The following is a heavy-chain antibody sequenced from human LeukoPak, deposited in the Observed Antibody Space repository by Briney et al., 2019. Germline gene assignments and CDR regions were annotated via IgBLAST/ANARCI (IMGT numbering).Heavy chain of an antibody. D-gene: IGHD1-26*01. CDR2: INAGNGNT. J-gene: IGHJ4*02. Sequence: ASVKVSCKASGYSFTSYAMHWVRQAPGQRLEWMGWINAGNGNTKYSQKFQGRVTITRDTSASTAYMELSSLRSEDTAVYYCARDGAGAIYFDYWGQGTLVTVSS. V-gene: IGHV1-3*01. CDR1: GYSFTSYA. CDR3: ARDGAGAIYFDY.